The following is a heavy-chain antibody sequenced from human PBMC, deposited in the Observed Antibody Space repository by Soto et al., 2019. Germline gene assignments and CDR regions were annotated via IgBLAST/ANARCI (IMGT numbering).Heavy chain of an antibody. Sequence: AVKVSCKASGGTFSSYNISWVRQAPGQGLEWMGRIIPILGIANYAQKFQGRVTITADKSTSTAYMELSSLRSEDTAVYYCAILSGWSHPWGQGTLVTVSS. J-gene: IGHJ5*02. CDR2: IIPILGIA. CDR3: AILSGWSHP. V-gene: IGHV1-69*02. D-gene: IGHD6-19*01. CDR1: GGTFSSYN.